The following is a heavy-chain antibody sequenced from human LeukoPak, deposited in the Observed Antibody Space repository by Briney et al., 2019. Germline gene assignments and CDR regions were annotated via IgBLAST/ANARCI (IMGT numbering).Heavy chain of an antibody. J-gene: IGHJ4*02. CDR3: TRAVAGHPD. V-gene: IGHV4-34*01. Sequence: SETLSLTCAVSGVPFSNYYWSWVRQSPRQGLEWIGEINHSGYTNYDPSLKSRVTMSIDTSKNQFSLKLTSVTAADAGVYYCTRAVAGHPDWGQGTLVTVSS. D-gene: IGHD6-19*01. CDR1: GVPFSNYY. CDR2: INHSGYT.